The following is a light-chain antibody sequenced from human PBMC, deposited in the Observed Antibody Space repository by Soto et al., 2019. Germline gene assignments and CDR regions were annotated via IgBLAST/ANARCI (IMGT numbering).Light chain of an antibody. Sequence: DVPMSQSPSSLSASVGDRVTITCQASEDISNYLNWYQHKPGKAPQLLIFRASNLETGVPSRVSGGVYETQFTFSSSSLQSEGIATYYCQQYNSLPSYSVGPGTKLEIK. J-gene: IGKJ2*01. V-gene: IGKV1-33*01. CDR3: QQYNSLPSYS. CDR2: RAS. CDR1: EDISNY.